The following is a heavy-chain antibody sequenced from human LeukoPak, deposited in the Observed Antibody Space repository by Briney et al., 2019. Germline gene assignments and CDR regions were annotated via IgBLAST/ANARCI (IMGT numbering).Heavy chain of an antibody. V-gene: IGHV4-4*07. D-gene: IGHD3-10*01. Sequence: PSETLSLTCTVSGGSISSDYWSWIRQPAGKGLEWIGRISTSGSTNYDPSLKSRVTTSVDTSKNQFSLNLSSVTAADMAVYYCARGRSGYYYMDVWGKGTTVTVSS. CDR2: ISTSGST. CDR3: ARGRSGYYYMDV. CDR1: GGSISSDY. J-gene: IGHJ6*03.